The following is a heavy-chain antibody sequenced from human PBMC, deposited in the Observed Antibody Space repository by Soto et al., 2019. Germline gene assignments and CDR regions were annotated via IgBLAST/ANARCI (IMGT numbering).Heavy chain of an antibody. D-gene: IGHD1-1*01. Sequence: QVQLQQWGAGLLKPSETLSLTCAVYGGFVTSGSYYWSWIRQPPGKGLEWIGEMSQSGGTHFNPSLKSRVTISVDTSKNQFTLKMSSVTAADAALYYCARVERGTATTGVDAFDIWGPGTMVTVSS. CDR3: ARVERGTATTGVDAFDI. CDR1: GGFVTSGSYY. V-gene: IGHV4-34*01. J-gene: IGHJ3*02. CDR2: MSQSGGT.